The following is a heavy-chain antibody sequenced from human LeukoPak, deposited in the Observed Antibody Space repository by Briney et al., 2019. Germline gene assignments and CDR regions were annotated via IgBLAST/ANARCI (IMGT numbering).Heavy chain of an antibody. CDR1: ADSISNINYF. Sequence: PSETLSLTCTVSADSISNINYFWVWNRQPPEKGLEWIASVHYSGNTYYNPSFRSRAAISMDTSKNQFSLRLSSVTAADTAVYYCARQTVAAAGYYFDYWGQGALVTVSS. D-gene: IGHD2-15*01. CDR2: VHYSGNT. J-gene: IGHJ4*02. CDR3: ARQTVAAAGYYFDY. V-gene: IGHV4-39*01.